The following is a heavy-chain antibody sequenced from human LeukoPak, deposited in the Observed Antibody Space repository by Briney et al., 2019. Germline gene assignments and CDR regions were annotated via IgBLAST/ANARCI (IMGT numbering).Heavy chain of an antibody. CDR3: ARTTVVAKYFDY. D-gene: IGHD4-23*01. CDR1: GGSFSGYY. J-gene: IGHJ4*02. V-gene: IGHV4-31*11. Sequence: SETLSLTCAVYGGSFSGYYWSWIRQHPGKGLEWIGYIYYSGSTYYNPSLKSRLTISVDTSKNQFSLKLSSVTAADTAVYYCARTTVVAKYFDYWGQGTLVTVSS. CDR2: IYYSGST.